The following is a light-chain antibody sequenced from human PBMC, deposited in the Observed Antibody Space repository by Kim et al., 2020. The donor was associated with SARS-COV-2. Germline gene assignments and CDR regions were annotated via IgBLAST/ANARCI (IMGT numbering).Light chain of an antibody. J-gene: IGLJ3*02. CDR3: NSRESGVNHVV. Sequence: ALGQTVRSTCQGNSLRSYYASWYQQKPGRAPVLVIYEKNNRPSGIPDRFSGSSSGNTASLTITGAQAEDEADYYCNSRESGVNHVVFGGGTQLTVL. CDR2: EKN. V-gene: IGLV3-19*01. CDR1: SLRSYY.